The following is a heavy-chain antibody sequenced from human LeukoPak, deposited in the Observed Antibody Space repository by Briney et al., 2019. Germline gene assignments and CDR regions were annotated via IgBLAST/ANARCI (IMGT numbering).Heavy chain of an antibody. CDR3: AKDNQPDSNWSTYYYYYGMDV. D-gene: IGHD6-13*01. CDR1: GFTFSSYG. CDR2: ISYDGSNK. V-gene: IGHV3-30*18. Sequence: PGRSLRLSCAASGFTFSSYGMHWVRQAPGKGLEWVAVISYDGSNKYYADSVKGRFTISRDNSKNTLYLQMNSLRAEDTAVYYCAKDNQPDSNWSTYYYYYGMDVWGQGTTVTVSS. J-gene: IGHJ6*02.